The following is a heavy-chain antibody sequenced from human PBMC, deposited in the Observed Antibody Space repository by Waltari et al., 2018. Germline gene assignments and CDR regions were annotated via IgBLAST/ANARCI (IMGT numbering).Heavy chain of an antibody. V-gene: IGHV4-39*07. CDR1: GGSISSSSYY. J-gene: IGHJ4*02. D-gene: IGHD6-13*01. Sequence: QLQLQESGPGLVKPSETLSLTCTVSGGSISSSSYYWGWIRQPPGKGLEWIGSIYYSGSTYYNPSLKSRVTISVDTSKNQFSLKLSSVTAADTAVYYCARARRQQLVQDYFDYWGQGTLVTVSS. CDR2: IYYSGST. CDR3: ARARRQQLVQDYFDY.